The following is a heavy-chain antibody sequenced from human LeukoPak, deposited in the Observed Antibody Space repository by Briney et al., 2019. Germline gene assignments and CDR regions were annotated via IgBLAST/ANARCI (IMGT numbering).Heavy chain of an antibody. CDR1: GGSISSYY. V-gene: IGHV4-4*07. Sequence: PSETLSLTCTVSGGSISSYYWSWIRQHAGKGLEWIGRIYTSGSTNYNPSLKSRVTISVDKSKNQFSLKLSSVTAADTAVYYCAWSQLLYKGRAAPYYLDVCGKGTTVTVSS. CDR2: IYTSGST. J-gene: IGHJ6*03. CDR3: AWSQLLYKGRAAPYYLDV. D-gene: IGHD2-2*02.